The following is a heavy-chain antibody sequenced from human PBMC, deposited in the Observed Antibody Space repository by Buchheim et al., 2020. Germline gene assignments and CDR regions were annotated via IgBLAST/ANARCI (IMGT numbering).Heavy chain of an antibody. CDR2: MNPNSGNT. CDR1: GYTFTSYD. V-gene: IGHV1-8*01. D-gene: IGHD3-3*01. CDR3: ARAKEYYDFWSGYSPYYYYGMDV. J-gene: IGHJ6*02. Sequence: QVQLVQSGAEVKKPGASVKVSCKASGYTFTSYDINWVRQATGQGLEWMGWMNPNSGNTGYAQKFQGRVTMTRNTPIRTAYMELSSLRSEDTAVYYCARAKEYYDFWSGYSPYYYYGMDVWGQGTT.